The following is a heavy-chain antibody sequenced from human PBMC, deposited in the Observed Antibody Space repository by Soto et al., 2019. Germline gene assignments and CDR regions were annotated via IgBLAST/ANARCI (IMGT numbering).Heavy chain of an antibody. V-gene: IGHV4-39*07. CDR1: SASLSSSTYY. CDR2: IYYSGNT. J-gene: IGHJ4*02. Sequence: SETLSLTCSVSSASLSSSTYYWSWIRQPPGRGPEWIGSIYYSGNTYYKPSLKSRVTISVHTSNSQFSLELSSVTAADTAVYYCARGLITGSQHSGGWYYFDSWGQGTQVTVSS. CDR3: ARGLITGSQHSGGWYYFDS. D-gene: IGHD1-26*01.